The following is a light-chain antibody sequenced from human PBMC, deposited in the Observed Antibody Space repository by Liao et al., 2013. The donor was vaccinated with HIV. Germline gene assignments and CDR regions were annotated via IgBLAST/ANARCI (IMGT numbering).Light chain of an antibody. CDR2: YDT. J-gene: IGLJ1*01. V-gene: IGLV3-21*01. Sequence: SYELTQPSSVSVSPGQTARITCSGDVLAKKYARWFQQKPGQAPTLVIYYDTNRPSGIPERFSGSNPGLTATLTISRVEAGDEADYYCQVWDSSSDHPSYVFATGTKVTVL. CDR3: QVWDSSSDHPSYV. CDR1: VLAKKY.